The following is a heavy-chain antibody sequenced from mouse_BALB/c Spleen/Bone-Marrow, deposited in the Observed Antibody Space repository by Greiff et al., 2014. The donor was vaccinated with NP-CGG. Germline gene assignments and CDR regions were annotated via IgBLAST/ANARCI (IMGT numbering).Heavy chain of an antibody. D-gene: IGHD1-1*01. CDR2: IDPANGNT. J-gene: IGHJ2*01. CDR3: ARYYYGSSYFDY. V-gene: IGHV14-3*02. Sequence: EVQLQQSGAELVKPGASVKLSCTASGSNIKDTYMHWVKQRSEQGLEWIGRIDPANGNTKYDPKFQGKATITADASSNTAYLQLSSLTSEDTAVYYCARYYYGSSYFDYWGQGTTLTVSS. CDR1: GSNIKDTY.